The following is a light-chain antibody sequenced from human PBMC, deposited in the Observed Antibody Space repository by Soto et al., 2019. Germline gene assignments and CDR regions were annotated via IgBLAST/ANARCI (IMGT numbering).Light chain of an antibody. CDR1: TRDVGGYNY. CDR2: EVY. CDR3: SSYTSASTPV. V-gene: IGLV2-14*01. J-gene: IGLJ1*01. Sequence: QSVLTPPASVSGSPGQSINISCTGTTRDVGGYNYVSWYQQHPGKAPKLIIYEVYHRPSGVSNRFSGSKLDNTASLTISGLLPEDGVHYDCSSYTSASTPVFGSGTKVTVL.